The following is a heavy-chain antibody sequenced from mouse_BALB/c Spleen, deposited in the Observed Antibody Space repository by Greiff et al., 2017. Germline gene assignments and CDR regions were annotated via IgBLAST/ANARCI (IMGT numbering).Heavy chain of an antibody. CDR1: GYTFTSYW. J-gene: IGHJ4*01. CDR3: ARHEDGYQLYYAMDY. CDR2: IYPGDGDT. Sequence: QVQLKESGAELARPGASVKLSCKASGYTFTSYWMQWVKQRPGQGLEWIGAIYPGDGDTRYTQKFKGKATLTADKSSSTAYMQLSSLASEDSAVYYCARHEDGYQLYYAMDYWGQGTSVTVSS. V-gene: IGHV1-87*01. D-gene: IGHD2-3*01.